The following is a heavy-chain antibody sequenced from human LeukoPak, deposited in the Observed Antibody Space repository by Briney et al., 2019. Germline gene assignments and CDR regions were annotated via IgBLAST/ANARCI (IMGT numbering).Heavy chain of an antibody. D-gene: IGHD6-19*01. J-gene: IGHJ4*02. Sequence: PGGSLRLSCAASGFTFSNAWMSWFRQAPGKGLEWVGRIKSKTDGGTTDYAAPVKGRFTISRDDSKNTLYLQMNSLKTEDTAVYYCTTDTNCLKYSSGCGYWGQGTLVTVSS. CDR1: GFTFSNAW. V-gene: IGHV3-15*01. CDR2: IKSKTDGGTT. CDR3: TTDTNCLKYSSGCGY.